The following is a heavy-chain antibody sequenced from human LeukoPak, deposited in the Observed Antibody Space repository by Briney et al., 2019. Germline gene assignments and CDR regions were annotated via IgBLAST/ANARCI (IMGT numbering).Heavy chain of an antibody. D-gene: IGHD3-3*01. Sequence: NFQGRVTITRDTSASTAYMELSSLRSEDTAVYYCARGSQTYDFWSGYYQYYFDYWGQGTLVTVSS. V-gene: IGHV1-3*01. CDR3: ARGSQTYDFWSGYYQYYFDY. J-gene: IGHJ4*02.